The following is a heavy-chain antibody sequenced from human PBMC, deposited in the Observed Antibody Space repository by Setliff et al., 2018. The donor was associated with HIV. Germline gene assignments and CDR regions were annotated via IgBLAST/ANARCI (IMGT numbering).Heavy chain of an antibody. V-gene: IGHV3-30*02. CDR2: IRYDGSNK. D-gene: IGHD3-22*01. CDR1: GFTFSTYG. Sequence: GGSLRLSCAASGFTFSTYGMHWVRQAPGKGLEWVAFIRYDGSNKLYADSVRGRFTISRDISKNTLFLQMNSLRAEDTAVYYCAKIQNPQGYYYDSSGYYPHPGSPDYWGQGTLVTVSS. J-gene: IGHJ4*02. CDR3: AKIQNPQGYYYDSSGYYPHPGSPDY.